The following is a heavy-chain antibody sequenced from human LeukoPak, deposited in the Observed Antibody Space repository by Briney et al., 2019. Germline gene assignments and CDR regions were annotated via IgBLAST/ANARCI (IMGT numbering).Heavy chain of an antibody. CDR1: GFTFSSFG. V-gene: IGHV3-30*02. CDR2: IRYDGSTK. J-gene: IGHJ6*03. D-gene: IGHD3-16*01. CDR3: AKDMGGRTRAGDYYYMDV. Sequence: PGGSLRLSCAASGFTFSSFGMHWVRQAPGKGLEWVAFIRYDGSTKHYADSVKGRFTFSRDNSKNTLYLQMNSLRPEDTALYYCAKDMGGRTRAGDYYYMDVWGKGTTVTVSS.